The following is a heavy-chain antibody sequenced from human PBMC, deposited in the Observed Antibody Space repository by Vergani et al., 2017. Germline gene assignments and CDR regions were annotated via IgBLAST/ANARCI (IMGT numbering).Heavy chain of an antibody. J-gene: IGHJ4*02. CDR3: VREQQLAYYFDY. CDR1: GGSISSYY. CDR2: IYYSGST. Sequence: QVQLQESGPGLVKPSETLSLTCTVSGGSISSYYWSWIRQPPGQGLGWIGYIYYSGSTNYNPTLKSRVTISVDTSKNQFPLTLSSVTAAATAVYYCVREQQLAYYFDYWGQGTLVTVSS. D-gene: IGHD6-13*01. V-gene: IGHV4-59*01.